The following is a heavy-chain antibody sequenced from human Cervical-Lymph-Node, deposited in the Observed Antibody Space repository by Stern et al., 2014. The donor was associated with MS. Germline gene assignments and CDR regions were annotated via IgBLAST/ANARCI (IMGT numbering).Heavy chain of an antibody. CDR2: VVGLNGDV. J-gene: IGHJ5*02. D-gene: IGHD3-3*01. CDR3: ASERYTYYDDQRPPGGFDP. CDR1: GFTFSQSA. Sequence: QLVQSGPEVKKPGTSVKVSCKASGFTFSQSAVQWLRQARGHRLEWIGGVVGLNGDVNSAPKFQERVTITRDKFTSTAYLELSSLTSEDTAIYYCASERYTYYDDQRPPGGFDPWGQGTLVTVSS. V-gene: IGHV1-58*01.